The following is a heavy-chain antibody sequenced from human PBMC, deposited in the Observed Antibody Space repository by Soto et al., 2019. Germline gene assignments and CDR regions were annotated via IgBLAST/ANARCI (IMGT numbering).Heavy chain of an antibody. CDR2: IYHSGNT. J-gene: IGHJ4*02. D-gene: IGHD2-2*02. CDR3: ARARFQVLYGKPYFDS. Sequence: SETLSLTCTVSGGSITTGGSYWSWIRQHPGKGLEWIGNIYHSGNTYYNPSLKSRLTISVDTSKNHFSLMVDSVTAADTAVYYCARARFQVLYGKPYFDSWGQGTLVTVSS. CDR1: GGSITTGGSY. V-gene: IGHV4-31*03.